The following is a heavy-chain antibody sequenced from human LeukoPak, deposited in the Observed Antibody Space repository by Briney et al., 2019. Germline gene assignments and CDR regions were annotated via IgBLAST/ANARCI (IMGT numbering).Heavy chain of an antibody. J-gene: IGHJ3*02. CDR3: AREMAAAYCSSTSCYPDAFDI. CDR1: GFTFSDHY. Sequence: GGSLRLSCAASGFTFSDHYMDCVRQAPGKGLEWVGRTRNKANSYTTEYAASVKGRFTISRDDSKNSLYLQMNSLKTEDTAVYYCAREMAAAYCSSTSCYPDAFDIWGQGTMVTVSS. CDR2: TRNKANSYTT. V-gene: IGHV3-72*01. D-gene: IGHD2-2*01.